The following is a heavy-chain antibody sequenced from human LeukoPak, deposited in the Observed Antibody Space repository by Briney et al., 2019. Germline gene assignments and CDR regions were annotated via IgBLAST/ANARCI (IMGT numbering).Heavy chain of an antibody. J-gene: IGHJ5*02. D-gene: IGHD2-2*01. CDR2: ISADSGNT. V-gene: IGHV1-18*01. Sequence: ASVKVSCKASGYNFGIFGMSWVRQAPGQGLELMRWISADSGNTNYAQKLQGRVTMTTDTSTSTAYLELVSLRSDDTAVYYCARVGVVVPAAWFDPWGQGTLVTVSS. CDR1: GYNFGIFG. CDR3: ARVGVVVPAAWFDP.